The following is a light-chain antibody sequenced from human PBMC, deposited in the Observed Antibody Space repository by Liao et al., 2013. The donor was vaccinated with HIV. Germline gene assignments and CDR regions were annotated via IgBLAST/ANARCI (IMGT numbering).Light chain of an antibody. CDR3: QVWGTTTDHWV. CDR1: NLGSNS. V-gene: IGLV3-21*04. Sequence: SYVLTQPPSMSVAPGKTARISCGGYNLGSNSVHWYQQKPGQAPILVIYYNNDRPSGIPERFSGSNSGNTATLIISRVEAGDEADYYCQVWGTTTDHWVFGGGTKLTVL. CDR2: YNN. J-gene: IGLJ3*02.